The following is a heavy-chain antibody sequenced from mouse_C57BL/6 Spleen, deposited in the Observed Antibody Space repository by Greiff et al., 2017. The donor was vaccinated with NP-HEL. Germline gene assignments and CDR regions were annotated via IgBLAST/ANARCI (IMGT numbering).Heavy chain of an antibody. CDR3: AIQLSLYAMDY. CDR1: GYTFTSYW. CDR2: IDPSDSYT. J-gene: IGHJ4*01. Sequence: QVQLQQPGAELVMPGASVKLSCKASGYTFTSYWMHWVKQRPGQGLEWIGEIDPSDSYTNYNQKFKGKSTLTVDKSSSTAYMQLSSLTSEDSAVYYCAIQLSLYAMDYWGQGTSVTVSS. D-gene: IGHD3-2*02. V-gene: IGHV1-69*01.